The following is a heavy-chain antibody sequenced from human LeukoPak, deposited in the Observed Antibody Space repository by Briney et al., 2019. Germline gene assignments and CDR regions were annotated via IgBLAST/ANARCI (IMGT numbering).Heavy chain of an antibody. J-gene: IGHJ4*02. Sequence: ASVKVSCKASGYSFTSYYIHWVRQAPGQGLEWMGMINASGGSTTYAQKFQGRVTMTTDTSTRTVYMELSSLRPEDTAVYYCARDGVFDSSGYYDFDYWGQGTLVTVSS. CDR1: GYSFTSYY. CDR2: INASGGST. V-gene: IGHV1-46*01. CDR3: ARDGVFDSSGYYDFDY. D-gene: IGHD3-22*01.